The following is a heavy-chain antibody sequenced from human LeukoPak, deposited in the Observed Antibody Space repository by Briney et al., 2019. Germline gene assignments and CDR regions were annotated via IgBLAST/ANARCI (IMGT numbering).Heavy chain of an antibody. D-gene: IGHD2/OR15-2a*01. J-gene: IGHJ4*02. V-gene: IGHV4-39*07. CDR2: IYYSGST. CDR1: GGSISSRNYY. CDR3: ARDENYLDY. Sequence: SETLSLTCTVSGGSISSRNYYWVWIRQSPGKGLECIGNIYYSGSTYYNPSLKSRVTISVDTSKNQISLKLTSVTAADTAVYYCARDENYLDYWGQGTLITVSS.